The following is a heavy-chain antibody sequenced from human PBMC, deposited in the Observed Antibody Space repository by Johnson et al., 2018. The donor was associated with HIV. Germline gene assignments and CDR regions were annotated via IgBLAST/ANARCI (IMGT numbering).Heavy chain of an antibody. V-gene: IGHV3-30*03. Sequence: QVQLVESGGVVVQPGRSLRLSCAASGFTFSSYGMHWVRQAPGKGLEWVAVISYDGSNKYYADSVKGRFTISRDNSKNTLYLQMNSLRAEDTAVYYCARNRISLWFREGAFDIWGQGTMVTVSS. CDR1: GFTFSSYG. D-gene: IGHD3-10*01. CDR3: ARNRISLWFREGAFDI. CDR2: ISYDGSNK. J-gene: IGHJ3*02.